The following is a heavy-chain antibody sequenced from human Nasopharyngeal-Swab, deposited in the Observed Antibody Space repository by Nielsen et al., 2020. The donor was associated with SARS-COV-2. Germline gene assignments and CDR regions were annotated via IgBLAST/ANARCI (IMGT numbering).Heavy chain of an antibody. Sequence: SLKISCAASGFTFSSFGMHLVRQAPGKGLEWLAFLSHYASNEYYGDSVNGRFSISRDSSNNTLYLQMDSLRGEDTDVYYCARDAPAHYGAFYWGRGTLVTVSS. J-gene: IGHJ4*02. CDR1: GFTFSSFG. V-gene: IGHV3-30*03. CDR3: ARDAPAHYGAFY. D-gene: IGHD4-17*01. CDR2: LSHYASNE.